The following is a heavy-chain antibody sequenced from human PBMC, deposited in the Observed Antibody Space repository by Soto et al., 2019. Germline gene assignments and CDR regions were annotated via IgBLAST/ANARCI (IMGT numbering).Heavy chain of an antibody. CDR3: AKNVWTTVMTGSSPVEPGPYDY. CDR1: GFTFSSYA. J-gene: IGHJ4*02. Sequence: PGGSLRLSCAASGFTFSSYAMSWVRQAPGKGLEWVSAISGSGGSTYYADSVKGRFTISRDNSKNTLYLQMNSLRAEDTAVYYCAKNVWTTVMTGSSPVEPGPYDYRAQRTLVTVSS. V-gene: IGHV3-23*01. CDR2: ISGSGGST. D-gene: IGHD4-17*01.